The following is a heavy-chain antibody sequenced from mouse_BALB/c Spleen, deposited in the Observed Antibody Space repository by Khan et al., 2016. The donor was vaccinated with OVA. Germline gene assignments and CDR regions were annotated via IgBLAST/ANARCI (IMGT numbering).Heavy chain of an antibody. D-gene: IGHD1-1*01. CDR3: ARGNYYGYYFDY. J-gene: IGHJ2*02. Sequence: VKLLESGPGLVKPSQSLSLTCTVTGYSITSNYAWNWIRQFPGNKLEWMGYISYSGSTTYNPSLKSRISITRDTSKNQFFLQLKSVTTEDTATYYCARGNYYGYYFDYWGQGTSLTVSS. V-gene: IGHV3-2*02. CDR2: ISYSGST. CDR1: GYSITSNYA.